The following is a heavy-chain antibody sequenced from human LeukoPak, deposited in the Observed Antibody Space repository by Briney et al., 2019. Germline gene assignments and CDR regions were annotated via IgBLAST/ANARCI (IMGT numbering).Heavy chain of an antibody. CDR1: GGSISSYY. CDR3: ARHGMVSWFDP. V-gene: IGHV4-4*09. D-gene: IGHD3-10*01. CDR2: IYTSGST. Sequence: SETLSLTCTVSGGSISSYYWSWIRQPPGKGLEWIGYIYTSGSTNYNSSLKSRVTISVDTSKNQFSLKLSSVTAADTAVYYCARHGMVSWFDPWGQGTLVTVSS. J-gene: IGHJ5*02.